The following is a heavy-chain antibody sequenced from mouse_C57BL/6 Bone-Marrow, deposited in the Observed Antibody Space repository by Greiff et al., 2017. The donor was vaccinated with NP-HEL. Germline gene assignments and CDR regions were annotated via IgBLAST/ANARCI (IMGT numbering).Heavy chain of an antibody. D-gene: IGHD2-1*01. CDR1: GFNIQNTF. CDR3: ARRVDGNPAWFAD. CDR2: IDPANGNT. V-gene: IGHV14-3*01. J-gene: IGHJ3*01. Sequence: VQLKQSVAELVRPGASVQLSCTASGFNIQNTFLHWVMQRPEQGLEWMGRIDPANGNTKYAPKFQGKATIPADTSANTAYLQLSCLTSDDTAIYYCARRVDGNPAWFADWGQGTRVTVSA.